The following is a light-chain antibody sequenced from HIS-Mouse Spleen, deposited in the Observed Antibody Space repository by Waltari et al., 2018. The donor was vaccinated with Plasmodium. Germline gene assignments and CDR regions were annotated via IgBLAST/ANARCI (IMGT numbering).Light chain of an antibody. CDR3: LLYYGGARV. Sequence: QTVVTQEPSLTVSPGGTVTLTCASSTVAVTSGSSPNWFHQKPGQAPRALISSTSNKHSWTPARFSGSLLGGKAALTLSGVQPEDEAEYYCLLYYGGARVFGGGTKLTVL. CDR1: TVAVTSGSS. J-gene: IGLJ3*02. CDR2: STS. V-gene: IGLV7-43*01.